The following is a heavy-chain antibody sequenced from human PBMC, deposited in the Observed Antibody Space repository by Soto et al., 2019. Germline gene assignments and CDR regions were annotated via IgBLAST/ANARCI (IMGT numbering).Heavy chain of an antibody. J-gene: IGHJ4*02. CDR1: GGSISGYY. D-gene: IGHD2-8*01. CDR3: ARHYCSNDMCYYFDC. V-gene: IGHV4-59*08. CDR2: IYYTGST. Sequence: QVQLQESGPGLVKPSETLSLTCTVSGGSISGYYWSWIRQPPGEGLEWIGYIYYTGSTNCNPSLKSRVTSSVDTSKNQFSLRLSSVTSEDTALYYSARHYCSNDMCYYFDCWGLGTLVTVSS.